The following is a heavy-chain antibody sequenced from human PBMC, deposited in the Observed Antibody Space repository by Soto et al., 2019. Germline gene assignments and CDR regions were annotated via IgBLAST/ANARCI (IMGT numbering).Heavy chain of an antibody. CDR3: ARRYCGGAGCPRIGFDY. CDR1: VFTFSNHD. V-gene: IGHV3-13*01. D-gene: IGHD2-21*01. J-gene: IGHJ4*02. Sequence: GGSLRLSCAASVFTFSNHDMHWVRQGAGQGLEWVSVTGLIGDKYYVGSVKCRFTISREDARNSVYLQMDNLRVGDTAVYYCARRYCGGAGCPRIGFDYWGQGTMVTVSS. CDR2: TGLIGDK.